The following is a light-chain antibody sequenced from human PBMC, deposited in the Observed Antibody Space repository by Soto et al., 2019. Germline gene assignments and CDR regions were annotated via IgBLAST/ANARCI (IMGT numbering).Light chain of an antibody. J-gene: IGLJ3*02. CDR1: SSDVGDYNY. V-gene: IGLV2-8*01. CDR3: SSYAGSNNFVV. Sequence: QSALTQPPSASGSPGQSVTISCTGTSSDVGDYNYVSWYQQHPGKAPKLMIYEVTKRPPGVPDRFSGSKAGNTASLTVSGLQAEDEADYYCSSYAGSNNFVVFGGGTKVTVL. CDR2: EVT.